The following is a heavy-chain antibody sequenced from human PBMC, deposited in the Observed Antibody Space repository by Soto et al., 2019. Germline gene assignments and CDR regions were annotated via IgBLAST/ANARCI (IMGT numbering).Heavy chain of an antibody. V-gene: IGHV1-69*01. J-gene: IGHJ4*02. Sequence: QVQLVQSGAEVKRPGSSVKVSCEASGGTFSSLGFTWVRQAPGQGLEWMGGXIPXXGRXTFAPKFLGRVTITADESTXXXXXXXXXXXXXXXXXXXXXXXXXXGRWLEFADYWGQGTLVTVSS. D-gene: IGHD5-12*01. CDR2: XIPXXGRX. CDR1: GGTFSSLG. CDR3: XXXXXXGRWLEFADY.